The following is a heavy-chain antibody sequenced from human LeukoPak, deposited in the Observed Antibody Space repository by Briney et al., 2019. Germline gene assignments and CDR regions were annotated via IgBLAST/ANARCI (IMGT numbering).Heavy chain of an antibody. V-gene: IGHV4-61*02. J-gene: IGHJ4*02. CDR1: GGSISSGGYY. CDR2: IYTSGST. Sequence: PSQTLSLTCTVSGGSISSGGYYWSWIRQPAGKGLEWIGRIYTSGSTNYNPSLKSRVTISVDTSKNQLSLKLSSVTAADTAVYYCARGPYDSSGYYGNYFDYWGQGTLVTVSS. CDR3: ARGPYDSSGYYGNYFDY. D-gene: IGHD3-22*01.